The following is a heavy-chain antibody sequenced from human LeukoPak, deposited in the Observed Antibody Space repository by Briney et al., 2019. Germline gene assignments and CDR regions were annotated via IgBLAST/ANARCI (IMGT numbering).Heavy chain of an antibody. V-gene: IGHV3-74*01. Sequence: PGGSLRLSCAASGFTFSSYWMHWVRQAPGKGLVWVSRINSDGSSTNYAGSVKGRFTISRDNAKNTLYMQMNSLRADDTAVYYCTNYGVPDYWGQGTLVTVSS. CDR1: GFTFSSYW. CDR3: TNYGVPDY. J-gene: IGHJ4*02. CDR2: INSDGSST. D-gene: IGHD4-17*01.